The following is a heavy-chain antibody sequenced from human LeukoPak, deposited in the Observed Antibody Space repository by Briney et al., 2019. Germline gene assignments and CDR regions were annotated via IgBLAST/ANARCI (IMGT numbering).Heavy chain of an antibody. D-gene: IGHD3-16*01. CDR3: ARDLVSYYNYYMDV. J-gene: IGHJ6*03. CDR2: ISSRGSSI. V-gene: IGHV3-48*01. Sequence: GGSLRLSCAASGFTLSTYSMNWVRQALGKGLEWVSYISSRGSSIYYGDSVKGRFTISRDNAKNSLYLQMNSLRVEDTAVYYCARDLVSYYNYYMDVWGKGTTVTVSS. CDR1: GFTLSTYS.